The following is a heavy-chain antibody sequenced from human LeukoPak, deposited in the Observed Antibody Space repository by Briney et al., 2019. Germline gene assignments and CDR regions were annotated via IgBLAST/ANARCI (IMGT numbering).Heavy chain of an antibody. D-gene: IGHD3-10*01. J-gene: IGHJ4*02. V-gene: IGHV4-59*01. CDR1: GGSISSYY. Sequence: SETLSLTCTVSGGSISSYYWSWIRQPPGKGLEWIGYIYYCGSTNYNPSLKSRVTISVDTSKNQFSLRLSSVTAAATAVYYCASGGSGGNYYFDYWGQGTLVTVSS. CDR3: ASGGSGGNYYFDY. CDR2: IYYCGST.